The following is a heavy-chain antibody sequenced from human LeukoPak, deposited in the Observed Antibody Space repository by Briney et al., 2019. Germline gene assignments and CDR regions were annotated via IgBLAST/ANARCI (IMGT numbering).Heavy chain of an antibody. Sequence: ASVKVSCKVSGYTFTSYGISWVRQAPGQALEWMEWISAYNGNTNYAQKLQGRVTMTTDTSTSTAYMELRSLRSDDTAVYYCARTILYYDRSGYPDYWGQGTVVTVSS. V-gene: IGHV1-18*01. D-gene: IGHD3-22*01. J-gene: IGHJ4*02. CDR3: ARTILYYDRSGYPDY. CDR1: GYTFTSYG. CDR2: ISAYNGNT.